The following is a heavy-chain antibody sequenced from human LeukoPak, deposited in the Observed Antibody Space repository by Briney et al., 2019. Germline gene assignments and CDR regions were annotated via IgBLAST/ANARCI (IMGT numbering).Heavy chain of an antibody. D-gene: IGHD1-7*01. CDR3: ARDGPGTADHDGFDI. V-gene: IGHV1-18*01. J-gene: IGHJ3*02. Sequence: ASVKVSCKASGYTFTSHGISWVRQAPGQGLEWMGWISAYNGNTNYAQKLQGRVTMTTDTSTSTAYMELRSLRSDDTAVYYCARDGPGTADHDGFDIWGQGTMVTVYS. CDR1: GYTFTSHG. CDR2: ISAYNGNT.